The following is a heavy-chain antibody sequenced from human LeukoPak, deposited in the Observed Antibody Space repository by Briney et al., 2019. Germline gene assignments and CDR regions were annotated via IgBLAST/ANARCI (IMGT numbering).Heavy chain of an antibody. D-gene: IGHD3-22*01. CDR3: AKGGQYYYDSSGSIDY. J-gene: IGHJ4*02. CDR1: GFTFSSYA. CDR2: ISYDGSNK. V-gene: IGHV3-30*04. Sequence: GGSLRLSCAASGFTFSSYAMHWVRQAPGKGLEWVAVISYDGSNKYYADSVKGRFTISRDNSKNTLYLQMNSLRAEDTAVYYCAKGGQYYYDSSGSIDYWGQGTLVTVSS.